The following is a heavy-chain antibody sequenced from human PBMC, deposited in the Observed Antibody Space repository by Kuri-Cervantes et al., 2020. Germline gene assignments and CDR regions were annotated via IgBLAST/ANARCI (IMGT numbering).Heavy chain of an antibody. CDR2: IYNGGST. Sequence: SETLSLTCTVSGGSISSHYWSWIRQPPGKGLEWIGYIYNGGSTKYNPSLESRVTMSVDTSKNQFSLRLNSVTAADTAVYYCTRDREHTYGNCFDYWGQGILVTVSS. D-gene: IGHD3-10*01. V-gene: IGHV4-59*11. CDR1: GGSISSHY. CDR3: TRDREHTYGNCFDY. J-gene: IGHJ4*02.